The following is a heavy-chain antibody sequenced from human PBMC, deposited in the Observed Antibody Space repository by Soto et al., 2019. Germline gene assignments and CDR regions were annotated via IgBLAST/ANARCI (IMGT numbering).Heavy chain of an antibody. J-gene: IGHJ6*02. CDR3: ARTIVVVPAAMGHDYYYGMDV. CDR2: IDPSDSYT. V-gene: IGHV5-10-1*01. D-gene: IGHD2-2*01. CDR1: GYSFTSYW. Sequence: PGESLKISCKGSGYSFTSYWISWVRQMPGKGLEWMGRIDPSDSYTNYSPSFQGHVTISADKSISTAYLQWSSLKASDTAMYYCARTIVVVPAAMGHDYYYGMDVWGQGTTVTVSS.